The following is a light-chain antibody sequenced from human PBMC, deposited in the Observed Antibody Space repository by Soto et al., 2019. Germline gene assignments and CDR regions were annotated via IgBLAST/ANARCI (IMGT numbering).Light chain of an antibody. CDR2: GAS. CDR3: QQFRNWTWT. V-gene: IGKV3D-15*01. J-gene: IGKJ1*01. CDR1: QSISIN. Sequence: EIVLTQSPGTLSVSPGDRVTLSCRASQSISINLAWYQHKPGQAPMLLIHGASTRATGVPARISGSGSGTEFTLTISSLQSEDFAVYYCQQFRNWTWTFGQGTKVEVK.